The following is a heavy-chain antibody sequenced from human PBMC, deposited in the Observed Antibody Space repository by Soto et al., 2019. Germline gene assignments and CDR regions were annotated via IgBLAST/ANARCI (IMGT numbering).Heavy chain of an antibody. J-gene: IGHJ4*02. Sequence: GGSLRLSCAASGFTFSSYGMHWVRQAPGKGLEWVAVIWYDGSNKYYADSVKGRFTISRDNSKNTLYLQMNSLRAEDTAVYYCARDRGTRGYSGSYLPDYWGQGTLGTVDS. CDR3: ARDRGTRGYSGSYLPDY. V-gene: IGHV3-33*01. CDR2: IWYDGSNK. CDR1: GFTFSSYG. D-gene: IGHD1-26*01.